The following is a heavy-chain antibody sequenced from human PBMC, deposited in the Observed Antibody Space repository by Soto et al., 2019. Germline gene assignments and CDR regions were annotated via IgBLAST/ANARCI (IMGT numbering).Heavy chain of an antibody. CDR3: ATGRIAVAGTFDAFDI. D-gene: IGHD6-19*01. CDR1: GFTFSSYD. CDR2: IGTAGDT. Sequence: EVQLVESGGGLVQPGGSLRLSCAASGFTFSSYDMHWVRQATGKGLEWVSAIGTAGDTSYPGSVKGRFTISRENAKNALDLQMNSLRAGDTAVYYGATGRIAVAGTFDAFDIWGQGTMVTVSS. J-gene: IGHJ3*02. V-gene: IGHV3-13*01.